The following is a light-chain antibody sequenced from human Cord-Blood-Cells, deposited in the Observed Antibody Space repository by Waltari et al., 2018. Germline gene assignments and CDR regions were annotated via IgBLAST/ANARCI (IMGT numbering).Light chain of an antibody. Sequence: QSVLPQPPSASGTPGQRLTISCSARSSNIGRNTVNWYQQRPGTAPKLLIYSINQRPSGVPDRFSGSKSGTSASLAISGLQSEDEADYYCAAWDDSLNGVVFGGGTKLTVL. CDR2: SIN. J-gene: IGLJ2*01. CDR1: SSNIGRNT. CDR3: AAWDDSLNGVV. V-gene: IGLV1-44*01.